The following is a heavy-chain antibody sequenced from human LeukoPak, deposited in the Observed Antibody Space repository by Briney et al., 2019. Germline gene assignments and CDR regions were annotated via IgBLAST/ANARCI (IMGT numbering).Heavy chain of an antibody. CDR2: ISDDGSRT. V-gene: IGHV3-74*01. Sequence: GGSLRLSCAASGFTFSYYWMHWVRQAPGKGLVWVSRISDDGSRTTYADSVKGRFAISRDNAKDTLYLQMNSLRAEDTAVYYCAKSQGGWYFDYWGQGTLVTVSS. CDR1: GFTFSYYW. J-gene: IGHJ4*02. CDR3: AKSQGGWYFDY. D-gene: IGHD6-19*01.